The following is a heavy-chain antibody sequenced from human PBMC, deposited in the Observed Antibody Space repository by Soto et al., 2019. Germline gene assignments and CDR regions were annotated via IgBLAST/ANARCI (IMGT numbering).Heavy chain of an antibody. D-gene: IGHD5-12*01. CDR1: GCTECRSR. J-gene: IGHJ4*02. Sequence: EAQPISGKGCGCTECRSRLSWVRQMNGKGLEWMGIIYPGDSDTIYSPSFQGQVTISADKSISTAYLQWSSLKASDTAMYYSGRTSDSGWEDYFDYWGQGTLVTVSS. CDR3: GRTSDSGWEDYFDY. CDR2: IYPGDSDT. V-gene: IGHV5-51*01.